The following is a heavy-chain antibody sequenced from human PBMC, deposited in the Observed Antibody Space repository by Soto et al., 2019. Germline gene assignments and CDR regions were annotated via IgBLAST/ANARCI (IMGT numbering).Heavy chain of an antibody. Sequence: PVGSLRLSCTASGFTFGDYAMSWVRQAPGKGLEWVGFIRSKAYGGTTEYAASVKGRFTISRDDSKSIAYLQMNSLKTEDTAVYYCTRDFLTTVVTPYDYWGQGTL. CDR1: GFTFGDYA. J-gene: IGHJ4*02. V-gene: IGHV3-49*04. D-gene: IGHD4-17*01. CDR3: TRDFLTTVVTPYDY. CDR2: IRSKAYGGTT.